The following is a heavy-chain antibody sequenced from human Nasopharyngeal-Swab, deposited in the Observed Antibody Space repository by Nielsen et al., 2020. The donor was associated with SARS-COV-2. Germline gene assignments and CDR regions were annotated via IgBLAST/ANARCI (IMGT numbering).Heavy chain of an antibody. V-gene: IGHV3-21*01. D-gene: IGHD1-7*01. J-gene: IGHJ5*02. Sequence: GGSLRLSCAASGFTFNNYNFNWVRQAPGKGLEWVSSISSSSSYIYYADSVKGRFTISRDNSKNTLYLQMSSLRAEDTAVYYCVKGGLGSWNYAAADWFDPWGQGTLVTVSS. CDR3: VKGGLGSWNYAAADWFDP. CDR1: GFTFNNYN. CDR2: ISSSSSYI.